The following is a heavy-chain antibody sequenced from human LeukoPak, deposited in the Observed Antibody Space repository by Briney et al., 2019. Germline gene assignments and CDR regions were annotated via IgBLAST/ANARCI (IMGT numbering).Heavy chain of an antibody. D-gene: IGHD2-15*01. CDR3: ARTGSPTGNWSDP. J-gene: IGHJ5*02. V-gene: IGHV4-38-2*02. CDR2: FYLGGST. CDR1: GHSISSGYY. Sequence: SETLSLTCTVSGHSISSGYYWGWIRQPPGKGLEWIRSFYLGGSTYYNPSLKSRVTISVDASKNQFSLKLTSVPAADTAVYYCARTGSPTGNWSDPWGQGTLVTVSS.